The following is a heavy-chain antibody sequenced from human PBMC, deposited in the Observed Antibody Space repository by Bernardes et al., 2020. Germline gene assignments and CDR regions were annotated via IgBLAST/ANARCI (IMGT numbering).Heavy chain of an antibody. V-gene: IGHV2-5*02. J-gene: IGHJ5*02. CDR3: VHSGLTATTRDWFDA. D-gene: IGHD4-17*01. CDR1: LFSLIHMGEG. CDR2: IYWDDDK. Sequence: SGHTLPKPPDTVILTCPCSLFSLIHMGEGVGWIRQPPGNSLEWLPVIYWDDDKRYSPDLENRLTITKDTAKNQVVLTMNNLDPIDAPTYCCVHSGLTATTRDWFDAWGQGTLVTVSS.